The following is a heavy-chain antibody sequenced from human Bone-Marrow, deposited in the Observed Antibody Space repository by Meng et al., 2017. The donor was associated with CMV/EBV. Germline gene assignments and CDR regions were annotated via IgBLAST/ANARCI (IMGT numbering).Heavy chain of an antibody. CDR3: ARADGYDFWSGYYKPYYYYGMDV. V-gene: IGHV4-59*01. Sequence: SEPLSLTCALYGGSFSGYYWSWIRQPPGKGLEWVGYIYYSGSTNYNPSLKSRVTISVDTSKDQFSLKLSSVTAADTAVYYCARADGYDFWSGYYKPYYYYGMDVWGQGTTVTVSS. CDR1: GGSFSGYY. D-gene: IGHD3-3*01. J-gene: IGHJ6*02. CDR2: IYYSGST.